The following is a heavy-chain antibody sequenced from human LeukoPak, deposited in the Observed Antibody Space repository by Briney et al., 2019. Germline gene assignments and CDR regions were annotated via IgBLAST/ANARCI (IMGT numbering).Heavy chain of an antibody. CDR3: AKSQVAAAFDWYFDL. CDR2: ISGSGGST. D-gene: IGHD6-13*01. V-gene: IGHV3-23*01. Sequence: GGSLRLSCAASGFTFSSYAMTWVRQAPGKGLEWVSAISGSGGSTYYADSVKGRFTISRDNSKNTLDLQMNSLRAEDTAVYYCAKSQVAAAFDWYFDLWGRGTLVTVSS. CDR1: GFTFSSYA. J-gene: IGHJ2*01.